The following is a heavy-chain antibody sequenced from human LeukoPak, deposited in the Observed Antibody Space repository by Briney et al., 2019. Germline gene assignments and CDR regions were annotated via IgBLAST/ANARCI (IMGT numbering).Heavy chain of an antibody. V-gene: IGHV4-34*01. Sequence: PSETLSLTCAGYGGSCSGYYWSWIRQPPGKGLEWIGEINHSGSTNYNPSLKSRVTISVDTSKNQFSLKLSSVTAADTAVYYCARVLGYSSRGPYYFDYWGQGTLVTVSS. D-gene: IGHD6-13*01. CDR1: GGSCSGYY. CDR3: ARVLGYSSRGPYYFDY. J-gene: IGHJ4*02. CDR2: INHSGST.